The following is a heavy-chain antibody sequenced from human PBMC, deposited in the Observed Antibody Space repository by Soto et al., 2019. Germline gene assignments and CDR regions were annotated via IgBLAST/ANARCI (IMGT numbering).Heavy chain of an antibody. Sequence: ASVKVSCKASGGTFSSYTINWVRQATGQGLEWMGWMNPNSGNTGYAQKFQGRVTMTTNTSTSTAYMELRSLRSDDTAVYYCARDLGGWPDYWGQGTLVTVSS. CDR3: ARDLGGWPDY. D-gene: IGHD2-15*01. CDR1: GGTFSSYT. J-gene: IGHJ4*02. CDR2: MNPNSGNT. V-gene: IGHV1-8*02.